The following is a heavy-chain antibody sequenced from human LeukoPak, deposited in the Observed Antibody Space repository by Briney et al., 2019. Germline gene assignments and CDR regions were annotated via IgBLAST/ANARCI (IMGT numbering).Heavy chain of an antibody. CDR1: GFTFSSYW. CDR3: ALPGNY. V-gene: IGHV3-74*01. CDR2: INTDGSST. Sequence: GGSLRLSCAASGFTFSSYWMHWVRQAPGKGPAWVSRINTDGSSTSYADSVKGRFTISRDNAKNTVYLQMNSLRAEDTAVYYCALPGNYWGQGTLVTVSS. J-gene: IGHJ4*02.